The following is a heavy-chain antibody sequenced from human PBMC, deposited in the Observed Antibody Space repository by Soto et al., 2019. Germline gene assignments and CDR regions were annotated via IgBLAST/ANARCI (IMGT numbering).Heavy chain of an antibody. CDR2: INSDGSST. V-gene: IGHV3-74*01. D-gene: IGHD3-3*01. CDR3: ARVRVTIFGVVITAFDY. CDR1: GFTFSSYW. J-gene: IGHJ4*02. Sequence: GGSLRLSCAASGFTFSSYWMHWVRQAPGKGLVWVSRINSDGSSTSYADSVKGRFTISRDNAKNTLYLQMNSLRAEDTAVYYCARVRVTIFGVVITAFDYWGQGTLVTVSS.